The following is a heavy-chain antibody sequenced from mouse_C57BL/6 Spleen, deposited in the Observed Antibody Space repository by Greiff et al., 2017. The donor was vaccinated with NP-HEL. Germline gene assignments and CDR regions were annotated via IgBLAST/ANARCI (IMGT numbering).Heavy chain of an antibody. V-gene: IGHV1-50*01. J-gene: IGHJ2*01. CDR2: IDPSGSYP. CDR1: GYTFTSYW. Sequence: VQLQQPGAELVKPGASVKLSCQASGYTFTSYWMQWVKQRPGQGLEWIREIDPSGSYPNYNQKFKGKATLTVDTYSSTAYMQLSSLTSEDSAVYYCARGGWDRYYFDYWGQGTTLTVSS. CDR3: ARGGWDRYYFDY. D-gene: IGHD3-3*01.